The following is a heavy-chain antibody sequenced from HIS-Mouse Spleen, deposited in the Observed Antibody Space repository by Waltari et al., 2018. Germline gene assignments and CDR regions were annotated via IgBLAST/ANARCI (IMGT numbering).Heavy chain of an antibody. CDR2: ISYDGSNK. CDR1: ACTLCSYG. D-gene: IGHD1-26*01. CDR3: AKDRGSQFDY. Sequence: QVQLVESGGGVVQPGRSLRLSCAASACTLCSYGMHWVRQAPGKGLEWVAVISYDGSNKYYADSVKGRFTISRDNSKNTLYLQMNSLRAEDTAVYYCAKDRGSQFDYWGQGTLVTVSS. V-gene: IGHV3-30*18. J-gene: IGHJ4*02.